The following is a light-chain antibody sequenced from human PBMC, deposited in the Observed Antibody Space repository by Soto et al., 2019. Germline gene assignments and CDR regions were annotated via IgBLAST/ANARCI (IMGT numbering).Light chain of an antibody. J-gene: IGKJ1*01. V-gene: IGKV1-5*01. Sequence: DVHMTQSPSTLSASIGDTVTVACRASQGISNWLAWYQQKPVKAPKLLIFHASSLESGVPSMLSGSGSGTEFTLTISSLQSDDSATYYCQQYSSYPTFGQGTKVDIK. CDR3: QQYSSYPT. CDR2: HAS. CDR1: QGISNW.